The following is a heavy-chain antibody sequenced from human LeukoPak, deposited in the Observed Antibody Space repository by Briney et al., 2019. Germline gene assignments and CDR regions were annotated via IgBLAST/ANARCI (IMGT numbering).Heavy chain of an antibody. CDR3: ARGAGRYCRGGNCHSDHFDI. CDR2: INSDGSST. Sequence: GGSLRLSCAASGFTFSSYWMHWVRQAPGKGLVWVSRINSDGSSTNYADSVKGRFTISRDNAKNTLYLQMNSLRAEGTAVYYCARGAGRYCRGGNCHSDHFDIWGQGTMVTVSS. D-gene: IGHD2-15*01. V-gene: IGHV3-74*01. J-gene: IGHJ3*02. CDR1: GFTFSSYW.